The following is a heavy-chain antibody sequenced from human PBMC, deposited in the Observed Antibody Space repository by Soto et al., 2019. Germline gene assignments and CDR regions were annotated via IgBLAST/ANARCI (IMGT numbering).Heavy chain of an antibody. D-gene: IGHD6-13*01. CDR2: ISGSGGST. V-gene: IGHV3-23*01. Sequence: GGSLRLSCAASGFTFSSYAMSWVRQAPGKGLEWVSAISGSGGSTYYADSVKGRFTISRDNSKNTLYLQMNSLRAEDTAVYYFAKGGSIAAALPRFDPWGQGTLVTVSS. CDR1: GFTFSSYA. CDR3: AKGGSIAAALPRFDP. J-gene: IGHJ5*02.